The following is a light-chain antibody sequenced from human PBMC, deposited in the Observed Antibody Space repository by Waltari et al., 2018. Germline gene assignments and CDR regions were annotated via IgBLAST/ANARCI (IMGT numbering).Light chain of an antibody. Sequence: EIVMTQFPATLPLSPGDRATLSCRASQSVSSDLVWYQQKPGQTPRLVIYEASTRAPGIPARFSGSGSGTDFTLTISSLDPEDFAVYYCHQRSNWPITFGQGTRLEIK. CDR2: EAS. V-gene: IGKV3-11*01. CDR1: QSVSSD. CDR3: HQRSNWPIT. J-gene: IGKJ5*01.